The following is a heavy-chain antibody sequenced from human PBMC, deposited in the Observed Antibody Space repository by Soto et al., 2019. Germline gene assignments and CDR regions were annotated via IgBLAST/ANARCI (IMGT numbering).Heavy chain of an antibody. V-gene: IGHV3-23*01. Sequence: PGGSLRLSCAASGFTFSSYAMSWVRQAPGKGLEWFSAISGSGGSTYYADAVKGRFTISRDNSKNTLYLQMNSLRAEDTAVYYCAKDLSWRLMGIAARRRFGQHWGQGTLVTVSS. CDR2: ISGSGGST. J-gene: IGHJ1*01. CDR3: AKDLSWRLMGIAARRRFGQH. CDR1: GFTFSSYA. D-gene: IGHD6-6*01.